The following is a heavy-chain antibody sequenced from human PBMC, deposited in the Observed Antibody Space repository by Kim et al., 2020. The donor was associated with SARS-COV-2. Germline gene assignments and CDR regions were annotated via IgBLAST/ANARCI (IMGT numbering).Heavy chain of an antibody. Sequence: GGSLRLSCAASGFTFSSYAMSWVRQAPGKGLEWVSAISGSGGSTYYADSVKGRFTISRDNSKNTLYLQMNSLRAEDTAVYYCAKDLALLWFGELLPNWFDPWGQGTLVTVSS. V-gene: IGHV3-23*01. CDR1: GFTFSSYA. CDR2: ISGSGGST. J-gene: IGHJ5*02. D-gene: IGHD3-10*01. CDR3: AKDLALLWFGELLPNWFDP.